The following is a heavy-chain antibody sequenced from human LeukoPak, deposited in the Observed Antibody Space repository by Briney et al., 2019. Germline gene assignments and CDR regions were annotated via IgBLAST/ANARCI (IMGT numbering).Heavy chain of an antibody. Sequence: PGGSLRLSCAASEFSVGSNYMTWVRQAPGKGLEWVSAISGSGGSTYYADSVKGRFTISRDNSKNTLYLQMNSLSAEHTAVYYCARFIAAPYYFDYWGRGTLVTVSS. D-gene: IGHD6-13*01. CDR1: EFSVGSNY. CDR2: ISGSGGST. V-gene: IGHV3-23*01. J-gene: IGHJ4*02. CDR3: ARFIAAPYYFDY.